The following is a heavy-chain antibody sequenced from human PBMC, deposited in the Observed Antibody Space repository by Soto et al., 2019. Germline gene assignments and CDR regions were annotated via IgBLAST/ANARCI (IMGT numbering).Heavy chain of an antibody. D-gene: IGHD3-3*01. CDR1: GGSISSSNW. V-gene: IGHV4-4*02. CDR3: ARDTRRTRFLEWLLVPGFDP. Sequence: SETLSLTCAVSGGSISSSNWWSWVRQPPGKGLEWIGEIYHSGRTNYNPSLKSRVTISVDKSKNQFSLKLSSVTAADTAVYYCARDTRRTRFLEWLLVPGFDPWGQGTLVTVSS. CDR2: IYHSGRT. J-gene: IGHJ5*02.